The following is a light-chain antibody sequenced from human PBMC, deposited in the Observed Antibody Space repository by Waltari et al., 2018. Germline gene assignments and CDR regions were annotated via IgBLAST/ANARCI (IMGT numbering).Light chain of an antibody. Sequence: NFMLTQPHSVSESPGKTVTISCTRSSGTIASNYVQWYQQRPGSSPTIVIYEHNPRPSGVPGLFSGSIDSSSNSASLTISGLKTEDEADYYCQSYDSSNLWVFGGGTKLTVL. CDR1: SGTIASNY. V-gene: IGLV6-57*01. CDR2: EHN. CDR3: QSYDSSNLWV. J-gene: IGLJ3*02.